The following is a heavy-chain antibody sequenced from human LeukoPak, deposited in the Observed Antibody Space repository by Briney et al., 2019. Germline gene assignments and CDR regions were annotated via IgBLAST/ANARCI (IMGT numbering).Heavy chain of an antibody. D-gene: IGHD5-24*01. V-gene: IGHV3-21*01. CDR1: GFTFSSHS. J-gene: IGHJ4*02. CDR2: IDSSSRHI. CDR3: ARDFRTQLDGYCPPYHFDY. Sequence: SGGSLTLSCTASGFTFSSHSMSWVRQATGKGLEWVSSIDSSSRHIYYADSVKGRFTISRDNVKNSLFLQMNSLRAEDTAVYYCARDFRTQLDGYCPPYHFDYWGQGALVTVSS.